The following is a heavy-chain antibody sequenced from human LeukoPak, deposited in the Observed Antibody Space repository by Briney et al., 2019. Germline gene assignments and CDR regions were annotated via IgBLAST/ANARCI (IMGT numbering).Heavy chain of an antibody. J-gene: IGHJ4*02. CDR1: GFTFDAYA. CDR2: ISWNGNTI. V-gene: IGHV3-9*01. Sequence: GGSLRLSCAASGFTFDAYAVHWVRQAPGKGLEWVSGISWNGNTIGYADSVKGRFTISRDNAKNSLYLQMNSLRVEDTALYYCAKGNRGIDYWGQGTLVTVSS. CDR3: AKGNRGIDY.